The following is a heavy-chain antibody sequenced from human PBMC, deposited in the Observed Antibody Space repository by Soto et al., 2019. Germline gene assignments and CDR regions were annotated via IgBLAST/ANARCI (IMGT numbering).Heavy chain of an antibody. CDR1: GFTFGHYA. Sequence: QVQLVESGGGVVQPGRSLRLSCAASGFTFGHYAMHWVRQAPGKGLEWVALISYDGSRQHYADSVKGRFTISRDDSMATLHMQMNSLRDEDTALYFCAKERTGFYFNDWGQGTLVTVSA. J-gene: IGHJ1*01. CDR2: ISYDGSRQ. CDR3: AKERTGFYFND. V-gene: IGHV3-30*04. D-gene: IGHD3-10*01.